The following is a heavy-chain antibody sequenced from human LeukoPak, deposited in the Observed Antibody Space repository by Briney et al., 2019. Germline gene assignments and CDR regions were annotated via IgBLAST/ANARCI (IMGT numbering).Heavy chain of an antibody. Sequence: GGSLRLSCAASGFTFSSYGMHWVRQAPGKGLEWVAVISYDGSNKYYADSVRGRFTISRDNSKNTLYLQMNSLRAEDTAVYYCAKGQEFDYWGQGTLVTVSS. CDR3: AKGQEFDY. V-gene: IGHV3-30*18. CDR2: ISYDGSNK. CDR1: GFTFSSYG. J-gene: IGHJ4*02.